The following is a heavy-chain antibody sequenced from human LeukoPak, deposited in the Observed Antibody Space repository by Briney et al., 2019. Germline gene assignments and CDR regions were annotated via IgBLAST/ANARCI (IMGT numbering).Heavy chain of an antibody. V-gene: IGHV3-23*01. Sequence: GGSLRLSCIASGFTYCGYAINWPPQVPGGGLEWVSAISGSGAHTFYADSVEGRFTVSRDNFNDTLYLQMNSLRVDDTAIYYCARDWFNDYWGQGTLVTVSS. J-gene: IGHJ4*02. CDR2: ISGSGAHT. CDR3: ARDWFNDY. D-gene: IGHD3-9*01. CDR1: GFTYCGYA.